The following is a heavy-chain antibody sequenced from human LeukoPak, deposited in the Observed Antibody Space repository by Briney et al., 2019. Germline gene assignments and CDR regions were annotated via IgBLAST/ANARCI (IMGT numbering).Heavy chain of an antibody. D-gene: IGHD6-13*01. Sequence: ASVKVSCKASGYTFTGYYMHWVRQAPGQGLEWMGWINLNSGGTNYAQKFQGRVTMTRDTSISTAYMELSRLRSDDTAVYYCARVEQLVVGNLDYWGQGTLVTVSS. J-gene: IGHJ4*02. V-gene: IGHV1-2*02. CDR2: INLNSGGT. CDR3: ARVEQLVVGNLDY. CDR1: GYTFTGYY.